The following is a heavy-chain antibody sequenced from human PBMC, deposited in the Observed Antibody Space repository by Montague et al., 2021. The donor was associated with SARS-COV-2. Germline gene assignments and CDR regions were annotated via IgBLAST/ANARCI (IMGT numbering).Heavy chain of an antibody. V-gene: IGHV4-39*01. D-gene: IGHD1-7*01. CDR2: IYHNGKS. CDR1: GDSITNTRYF. J-gene: IGHJ4*02. Sequence: SETLSLTCNVSGDSITNTRYFWGWIRQPPGQALEWIGSIYHNGKSYSNPSLQRRALLSIDTSKNQFSLRSSSAIASDTAVYYCAVELDYFFDYWGQGFLVSVSS. CDR3: AVELDYFFDY.